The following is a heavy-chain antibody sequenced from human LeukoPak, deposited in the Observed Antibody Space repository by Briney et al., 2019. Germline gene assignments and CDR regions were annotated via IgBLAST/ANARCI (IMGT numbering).Heavy chain of an antibody. CDR3: ARDYYGP. CDR2: IYTSGST. CDR1: GGSISRYD. V-gene: IGHV4-4*07. Sequence: SQTLSLTCAATGGSISRYDWSWIRQPAGKGLEWIGRIYTSGSTNYNPSLKSRVTMSVDTSKNQFSLKLSSVTAADTAVYYCARDYYGPWGQGTLATVSS. J-gene: IGHJ5*02. D-gene: IGHD3-10*01.